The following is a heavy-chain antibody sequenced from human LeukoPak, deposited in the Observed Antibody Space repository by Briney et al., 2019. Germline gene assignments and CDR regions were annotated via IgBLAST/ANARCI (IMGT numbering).Heavy chain of an antibody. Sequence: PGGSLRLSCAASRFTVSSNYMSWVRQAPGKGLEWVSVIYSGGSTYYADSVKGRFTISRDNSKNTLYLQMNSLRAEDTAVYYCARGGIRYFDYWGQGTLVTVSS. J-gene: IGHJ4*02. CDR2: IYSGGST. V-gene: IGHV3-53*01. D-gene: IGHD5-18*01. CDR1: RFTVSSNY. CDR3: ARGGIRYFDY.